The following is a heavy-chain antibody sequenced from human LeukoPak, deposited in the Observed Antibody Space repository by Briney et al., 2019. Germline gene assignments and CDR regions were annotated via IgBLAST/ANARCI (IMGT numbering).Heavy chain of an antibody. D-gene: IGHD5-18*01. CDR3: ARGPRVTRGYSYGYFYYFDY. CDR1: GYTFTSYD. Sequence: ASVKVSCKASGYTFTSYDINWVRQATGQGLEWMGWMNPNSGNTGYAQKFQGRVTMTTDTSTSTAYMVLRSLRSDDTAVYYCARGPRVTRGYSYGYFYYFDYWGQGTLVTVSS. V-gene: IGHV1-8*01. J-gene: IGHJ4*02. CDR2: MNPNSGNT.